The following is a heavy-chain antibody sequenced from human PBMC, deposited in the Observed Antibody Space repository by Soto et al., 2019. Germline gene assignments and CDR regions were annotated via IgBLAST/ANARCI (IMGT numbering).Heavy chain of an antibody. CDR1: GGSINSGGYY. V-gene: IGHV4-31*03. CDR2: IYYDGST. J-gene: IGHJ4*02. D-gene: IGHD4-17*01. Sequence: SETLSLTCTVSGGSINSGGYYWNWIRQHPGKDLEWIGYIYYDGSTYYNPSLQTRINISADTSKNQFSLKLSSVTAADTAVYYCASFSRWANHFDYWGQGTLVTVSS. CDR3: ASFSRWANHFDY.